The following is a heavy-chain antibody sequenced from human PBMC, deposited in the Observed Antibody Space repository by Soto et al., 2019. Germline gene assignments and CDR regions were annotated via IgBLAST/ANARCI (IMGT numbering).Heavy chain of an antibody. V-gene: IGHV1-3*05. D-gene: IGHD3-3*01. CDR3: ARGSGAAVGD. J-gene: IGHJ4*02. CDR2: INAGNGAT. Sequence: QVQLVQSGAEKKTPGASVKLSCKASGYTFITYAVHWVRQAPGQSFEWMGWINAGNGATKYSQRFQGRITITRDTCASTAYRALSSFRSEDSAVDYCARGSGAAVGDWGQGTVVNVSS. CDR1: GYTFITYA.